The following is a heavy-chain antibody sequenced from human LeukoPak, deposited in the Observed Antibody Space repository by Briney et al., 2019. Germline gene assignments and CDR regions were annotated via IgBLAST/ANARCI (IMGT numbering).Heavy chain of an antibody. D-gene: IGHD2-2*01. CDR1: GYTFTGYY. CDR3: ARANPLYCSSTTCLFDY. V-gene: IGHV1-2*02. Sequence: WASVTVSCKASGYTFTGYYMHWVRQAPGQGFEWMGWINPNSGDTNYAQKFQGRVTMTRDTSISTAHMELSRLRSDDTAVYYCARANPLYCSSTTCLFDYWGQGTLVTVSS. CDR2: INPNSGDT. J-gene: IGHJ4*02.